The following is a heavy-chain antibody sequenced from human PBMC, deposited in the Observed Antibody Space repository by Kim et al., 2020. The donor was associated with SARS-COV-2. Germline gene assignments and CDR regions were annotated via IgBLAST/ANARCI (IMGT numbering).Heavy chain of an antibody. CDR1: GFIFGDYV. D-gene: IGHD6-19*01. V-gene: IGHV3-49*03. CDR2: IRSKVYGGTT. Sequence: GGSLRLSCTTSGFIFGDYVLSWFRQAPGKGLEWVGFIRSKVYGGTTQYAASVKGRFTISRDDSKSIAYRLMNSLKTDDTAVYYCAEKGSGMEAVAGTWVQGTLVTVSS. CDR3: AEKGSGMEAVAGT. J-gene: IGHJ4*02.